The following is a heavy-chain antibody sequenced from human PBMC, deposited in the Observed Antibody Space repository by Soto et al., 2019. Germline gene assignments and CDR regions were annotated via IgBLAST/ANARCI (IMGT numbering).Heavy chain of an antibody. CDR3: ARKDYYDSSGYRRDFDY. J-gene: IGHJ4*02. Sequence: ASGKVSCKASGYTFTSYGISWVRHAPGQGLEWMGWISAYNGNTNYAQKLQGRVTMTTDTSTSTAYMELRSLRSDDTAVYYCARKDYYDSSGYRRDFDYWGQGTLVTVSS. V-gene: IGHV1-18*01. D-gene: IGHD3-22*01. CDR1: GYTFTSYG. CDR2: ISAYNGNT.